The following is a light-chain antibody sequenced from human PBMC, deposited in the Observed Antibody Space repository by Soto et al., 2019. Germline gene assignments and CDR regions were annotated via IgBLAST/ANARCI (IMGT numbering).Light chain of an antibody. CDR1: QSVTSNY. Sequence: EVVLTQSPGTVSWSPGERATLSCRASQSVTSNYLAWYQQKPGQAPRLLIYAASSRATGIPDRFSGSGSGTDFTLSISRLEPEDFAVYYCHQYGSSITWMFGQGTKVEIK. J-gene: IGKJ1*01. CDR3: HQYGSSITWM. CDR2: AAS. V-gene: IGKV3-20*01.